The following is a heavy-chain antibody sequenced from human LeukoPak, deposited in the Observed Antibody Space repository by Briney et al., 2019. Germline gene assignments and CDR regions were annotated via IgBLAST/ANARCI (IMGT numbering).Heavy chain of an antibody. J-gene: IGHJ4*02. CDR3: ARSPSPYYYDSSHTLDY. Sequence: GGSLRLSCAASGFTFSSYAMHWVRQAPGKGLEYVSAISSNGGSTYYANSVKGRFTISRDNSKNTLYLQMGSLRAEDMAVYYCARSPSPYYYDSSHTLDYWGQGTLVTVSS. D-gene: IGHD3-22*01. CDR1: GFTFSSYA. V-gene: IGHV3-64*01. CDR2: ISSNGGST.